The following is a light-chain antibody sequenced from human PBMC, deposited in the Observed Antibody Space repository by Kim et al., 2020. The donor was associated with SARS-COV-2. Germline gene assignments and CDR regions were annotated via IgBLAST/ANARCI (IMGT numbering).Light chain of an antibody. CDR2: STN. Sequence: GGTSTLPCGFSSGSVATMYYPSWYQQTPGQAPRTLIYSTNTRSSGVPDRFSGSILGNKAALTITGAQADDESDYYCVLYMGSGIWVFGGGTKLTVL. CDR3: VLYMGSGIWV. J-gene: IGLJ3*02. CDR1: SGSVATMYY. V-gene: IGLV8-61*01.